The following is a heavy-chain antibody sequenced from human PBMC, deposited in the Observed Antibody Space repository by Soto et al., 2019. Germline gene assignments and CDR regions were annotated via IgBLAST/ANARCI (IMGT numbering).Heavy chain of an antibody. Sequence: SETLSLTCTVSGGSISSYYWSWIRQPPGKGLEWIGYIYYSGSTNYNPSLKSRVTISVDTSKNQFSLKLSSVTAADTAVYYCASLGSHGDYWGQGTLVTVSS. CDR1: GGSISSYY. D-gene: IGHD3-16*01. CDR2: IYYSGST. CDR3: ASLGSHGDY. J-gene: IGHJ4*02. V-gene: IGHV4-59*01.